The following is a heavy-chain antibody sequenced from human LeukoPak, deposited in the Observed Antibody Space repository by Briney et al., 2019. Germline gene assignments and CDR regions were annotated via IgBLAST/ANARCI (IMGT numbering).Heavy chain of an antibody. J-gene: IGHJ4*02. CDR2: ISYDGSNK. D-gene: IGHD6-19*01. Sequence: GGSLRLSCAASGFTFSSYGMHWVRQAPGKGLEWVAVISYDGSNKYYADSVKGRFTISRDNSKNTLYLQMNSLRAEDTAVYYCAKERGSSGRHYFDYWGQGTLVTVSS. V-gene: IGHV3-30*18. CDR1: GFTFSSYG. CDR3: AKERGSSGRHYFDY.